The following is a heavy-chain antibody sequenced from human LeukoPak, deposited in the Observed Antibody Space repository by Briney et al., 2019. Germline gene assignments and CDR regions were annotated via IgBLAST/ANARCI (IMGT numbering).Heavy chain of an antibody. V-gene: IGHV4-34*01. J-gene: IGHJ4*02. CDR3: ARGDSSGLHAY. D-gene: IGHD3-22*01. CDR1: GGSFSGYY. Sequence: PSETLSLTCAVYGGSFSGYYWSWIRQPPGKGLEWIGEINHSGSTNYNPSLKSRVTISVDTSKNQFSLKLSFVTAADTAVYYCARGDSSGLHAYWGQGTLVTVSS. CDR2: INHSGST.